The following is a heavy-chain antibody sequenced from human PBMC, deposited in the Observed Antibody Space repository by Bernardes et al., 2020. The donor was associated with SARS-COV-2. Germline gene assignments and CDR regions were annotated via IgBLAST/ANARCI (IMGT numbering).Heavy chain of an antibody. J-gene: IGHJ3*02. CDR1: GGSISSYY. CDR3: ARDASSDFWSGSDAFDI. CDR2: IYTSGST. V-gene: IGHV4-4*07. Sequence: SETLSLTCTVSGGSISSYYWSWIRQPAGKGLEWIGRIYTSGSTNYNPSLKSRVTMSVDTSKNQFSLKLSSVTAADTAVYYCARDASSDFWSGSDAFDIWGQGTMVTVSS. D-gene: IGHD3-3*01.